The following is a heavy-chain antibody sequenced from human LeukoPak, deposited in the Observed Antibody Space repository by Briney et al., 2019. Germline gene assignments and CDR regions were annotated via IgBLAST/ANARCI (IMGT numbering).Heavy chain of an antibody. CDR2: ITASGDST. V-gene: IGHV3-23*01. CDR3: AKDEDARPMYFQH. Sequence: GGSLRLSCAASGFTFSSYAMSWVRQAPGKGLEWVSAITASGDSTYYADSVKGRFTISRDNSKNTLYLQMNTLRAEDTAVYYCAKDEDARPMYFQHWGQGTLVTVSS. D-gene: IGHD2-2*01. CDR1: GFTFSSYA. J-gene: IGHJ1*01.